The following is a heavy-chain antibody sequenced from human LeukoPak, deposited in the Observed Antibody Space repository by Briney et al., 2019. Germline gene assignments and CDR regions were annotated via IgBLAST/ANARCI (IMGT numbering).Heavy chain of an antibody. J-gene: IGHJ4*02. CDR1: GGSISGTSHY. CDR2: IYYSGNT. CDR3: ARHEGYSYDY. Sequence: SETLSLTCTVSGGSISGTSHYWGWVRQPPGKGLEWIGNIYYSGNTYYDPSLKSRVTLSVDTSKNQFSLKLSSVTAADTAVYYCARHEGYSYDYWGQGTLVTVSS. V-gene: IGHV4-39*01.